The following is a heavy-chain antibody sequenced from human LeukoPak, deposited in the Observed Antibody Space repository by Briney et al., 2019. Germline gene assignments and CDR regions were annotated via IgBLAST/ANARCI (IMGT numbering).Heavy chain of an antibody. Sequence: PGGSLRLSCAASGFTFSGSAMHWVRQASGKGLEWVGRIRSKANSYATAYAASVKGRFTISRDNAKNTLYLQMNSLRAEDTAVYYCARGGSYSHNAFDIWGQGTMVAVSS. CDR1: GFTFSGSA. V-gene: IGHV3-73*01. D-gene: IGHD3-10*01. CDR2: IRSKANSYAT. J-gene: IGHJ3*02. CDR3: ARGGSYSHNAFDI.